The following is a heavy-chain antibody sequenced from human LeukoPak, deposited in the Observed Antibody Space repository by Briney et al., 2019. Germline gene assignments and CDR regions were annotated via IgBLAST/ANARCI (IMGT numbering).Heavy chain of an antibody. CDR1: GGSISSSNW. CDR3: ARGDLGYCSGGSCYYFDY. V-gene: IGHV4-4*02. CDR2: IYHSGST. Sequence: PSETLSLTCAVSGGSISSSNWWSWVRQPPGKGLEWIREIYHSGSTNYNPSLKSRVTISVDKSKNQFSLKLSSVTAADTAVYYCARGDLGYCSGGSCYYFDYWGQGTLVTVSS. D-gene: IGHD2-15*01. J-gene: IGHJ4*02.